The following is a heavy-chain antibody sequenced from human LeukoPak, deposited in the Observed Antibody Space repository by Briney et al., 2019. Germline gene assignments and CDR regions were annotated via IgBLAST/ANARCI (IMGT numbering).Heavy chain of an antibody. V-gene: IGHV3-23*01. J-gene: IGHJ6*04. CDR3: AKGGCSGGSCYWVYGMDV. CDR2: ISGSGGST. D-gene: IGHD2-15*01. Sequence: GGSLRLSCAASGFTVSSNYMSWVRQAPGKGLEWVSAISGSGGSTYYADSVKGRFTISRDNSKNTLYLQMNSLRAEDTAVYYCAKGGCSGGSCYWVYGMDVWGKGTTVTVSS. CDR1: GFTVSSNY.